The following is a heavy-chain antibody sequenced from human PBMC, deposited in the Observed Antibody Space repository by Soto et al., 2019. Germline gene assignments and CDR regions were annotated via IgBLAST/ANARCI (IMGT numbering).Heavy chain of an antibody. CDR1: GGSISSSNW. J-gene: IGHJ6*02. CDR3: AGGKSGNYYYYYGTDV. D-gene: IGHD3-16*01. V-gene: IGHV4-4*02. Sequence: SETLSLTCAVSGGSISSSNWWSWVRQPPGKGLEWIGEIYHSGSTNYNPSLKSRVTISVDKSKNQFSLKLSSVTAADTAVYYCAGGKSGNYYYYYGTDVWGQGTTVTVSS. CDR2: IYHSGST.